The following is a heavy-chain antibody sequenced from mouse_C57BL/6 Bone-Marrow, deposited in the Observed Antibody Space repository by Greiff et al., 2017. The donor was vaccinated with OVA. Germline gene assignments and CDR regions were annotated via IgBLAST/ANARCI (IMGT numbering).Heavy chain of an antibody. CDR2: IDPETGGT. CDR1: GYTFTDYE. J-gene: IGHJ2*01. D-gene: IGHD1-1*02. CDR3: TRSYGYVDY. V-gene: IGHV1-15*01. Sequence: SGAELVRPGASVTLSCKASGYTFTDYEMHWVKQTPVHGLEWIGAIDPETGGTAYNQKFKGKAILTADKSSSTAYMELRSLTSEDSAVYYCTRSYGYVDYWGQGTTLTVSS.